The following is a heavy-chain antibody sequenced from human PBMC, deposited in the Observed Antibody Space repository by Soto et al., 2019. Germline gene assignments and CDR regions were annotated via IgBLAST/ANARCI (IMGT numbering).Heavy chain of an antibody. Sequence: LRLSCAASGFTFSNYWMSWVRQAPGKGLEWVSYISSSSSYTNYADSVKGRFTISRDNAKNSLYLQMNSLRAEDTAVYYCARDKVKYCSGGSCYHAFDIWGQGTMVTVSS. J-gene: IGHJ3*02. V-gene: IGHV3-11*06. CDR2: ISSSSSYT. CDR1: GFTFSNYW. CDR3: ARDKVKYCSGGSCYHAFDI. D-gene: IGHD2-15*01.